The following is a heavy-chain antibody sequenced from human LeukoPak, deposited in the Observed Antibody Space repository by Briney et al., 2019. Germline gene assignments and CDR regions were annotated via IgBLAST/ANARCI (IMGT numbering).Heavy chain of an antibody. CDR3: ARPYYYDSRIDP. V-gene: IGHV4-30-4*01. D-gene: IGHD3-22*01. Sequence: PSETLPLTCTVSGGSISSGDYYWSWIRQPPGKGLEWIAYMYYSGSTYYNPSLKSRVTMSADTSKNQLTLKLSSVTAADTAVYYCARPYYYDSRIDPWGQGILVTVSS. J-gene: IGHJ5*02. CDR2: MYYSGST. CDR1: GGSISSGDYY.